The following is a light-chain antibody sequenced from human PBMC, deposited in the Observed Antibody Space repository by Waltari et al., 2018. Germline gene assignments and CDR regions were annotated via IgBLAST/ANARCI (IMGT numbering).Light chain of an antibody. J-gene: IGLJ3*02. V-gene: IGLV1-47*01. Sequence: QSVLTQPPSASGTPGHRVTISFSGTRSNIGINDLSWYQHLPGTTPKLLIYRNNQRPSGVPDRFSGSKSGTSASLAISGLRSEDEADYYCAAWDDTLSAVLFGGGTNLTVL. CDR3: AAWDDTLSAVL. CDR2: RNN. CDR1: RSNIGIND.